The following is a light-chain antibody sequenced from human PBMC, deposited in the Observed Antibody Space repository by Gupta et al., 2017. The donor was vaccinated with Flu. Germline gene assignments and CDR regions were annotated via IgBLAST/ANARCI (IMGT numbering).Light chain of an antibody. CDR2: CKN. V-gene: IGLV3-19*01. Sequence: QTDSTTCQADSLIGYYAGCYQQKPAHAPALVIFCKNSRPSGIPHRCSCATSGNTASSTTTSAQAEEEADDYWNYPDNSSNLWWVFGGGTKLTVL. J-gene: IGLJ3*02. CDR3: NYPDNSSNLWWV. CDR1: SLIGYY.